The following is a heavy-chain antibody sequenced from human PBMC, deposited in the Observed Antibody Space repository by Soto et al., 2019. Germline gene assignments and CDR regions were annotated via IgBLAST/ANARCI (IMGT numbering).Heavy chain of an antibody. D-gene: IGHD6-13*01. V-gene: IGHV4-59*01. CDR3: ARDYSLSSWTYFDY. CDR2: IYYSGST. J-gene: IGHJ4*02. Sequence: SETLSLTCTVSGCSISSYYWSWIRQPPGKGLEWIGYIYYSGSTNYNPSLKSRVTISVDTSKNQFSLKLSSVTAADTAVYYCARDYSLSSWTYFDYWGQGTLVTGSS. CDR1: GCSISSYY.